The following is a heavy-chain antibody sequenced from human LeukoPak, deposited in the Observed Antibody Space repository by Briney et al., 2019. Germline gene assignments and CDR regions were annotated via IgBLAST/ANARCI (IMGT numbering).Heavy chain of an antibody. CDR3: AREGYCSGGSCYLNWFDP. CDR2: IYTSGST. Sequence: SETLSLTCTASGGSIRDYYWSWIRQSAGKGLEWIGRIYTSGSTNYNPSLTSRVTMSVDTSKNQFSLILSSVTAADTAVYYCAREGYCSGGSCYLNWFDPWGQGTLVTVSS. J-gene: IGHJ5*02. CDR1: GGSIRDYY. V-gene: IGHV4-4*07. D-gene: IGHD2-15*01.